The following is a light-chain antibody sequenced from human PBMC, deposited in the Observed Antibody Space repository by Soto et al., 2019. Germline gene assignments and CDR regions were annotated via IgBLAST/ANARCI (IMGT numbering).Light chain of an antibody. CDR2: SNN. CDR3: AAWDDSLNGVV. Sequence: QSVLTQPPSASETPGQGVTISCSGSSSNIGSNTVNWYQQLPGTAPKLLIYSNNQRPSGVPDRFSGSKSGTSASLAISGLQSEDEADYYCAAWDDSLNGVVFGGGTKVTVL. J-gene: IGLJ3*02. V-gene: IGLV1-44*01. CDR1: SSNIGSNT.